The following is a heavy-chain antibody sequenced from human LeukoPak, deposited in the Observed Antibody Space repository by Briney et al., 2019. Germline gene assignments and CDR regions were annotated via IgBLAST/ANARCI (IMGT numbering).Heavy chain of an antibody. Sequence: GESLKISCKGSGYSFTSYWIGWVRQMPGKGLEWMGIIYPGDSDTRYSPSFQGQVTISADKSTSTAYLQWSSLKASDTAMYYCARGGSTMVTPYYFDYWGQGTLVTVSS. V-gene: IGHV5-51*01. CDR1: GYSFTSYW. D-gene: IGHD3-10*01. J-gene: IGHJ4*02. CDR3: ARGGSTMVTPYYFDY. CDR2: IYPGDSDT.